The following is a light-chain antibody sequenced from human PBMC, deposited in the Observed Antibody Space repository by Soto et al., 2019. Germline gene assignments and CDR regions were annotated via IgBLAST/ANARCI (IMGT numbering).Light chain of an antibody. V-gene: IGLV1-51*02. CDR2: ENN. CDR1: SSNIGNTY. CDR3: GTWDSSLSAYV. J-gene: IGLJ1*01. Sequence: QAVVTQPPSVSAAPGQKVTISCSGSSSNIGNTYVSWYQQLPGTAPKLLIYENNKRPSGIPDRFSGSKSGTSATLGITGLQTGDEADYYCGTWDSSLSAYVFGTGTKLTVL.